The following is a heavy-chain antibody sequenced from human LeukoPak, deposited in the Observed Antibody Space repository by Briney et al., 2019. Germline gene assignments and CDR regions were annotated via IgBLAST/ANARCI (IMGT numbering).Heavy chain of an antibody. CDR2: ISSSGSTI. D-gene: IGHD1-20*01. CDR1: GFTFSSYE. J-gene: IGHJ5*02. CDR3: ARGEYNWNDLHL. Sequence: GSLRLSCAASGFTFSSYEMNWVRQAPGKGLEWVSYISSSGSTIYYADSVKGRFTISRDNSKNTLYLQMNSLRAEDTAVYYCARGEYNWNDLHLWGQGTLVTVSS. V-gene: IGHV3-48*03.